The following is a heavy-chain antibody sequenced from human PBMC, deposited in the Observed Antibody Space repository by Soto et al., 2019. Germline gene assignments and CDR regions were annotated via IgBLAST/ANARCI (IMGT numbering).Heavy chain of an antibody. V-gene: IGHV1-46*01. CDR1: GYTFTNYY. J-gene: IGHJ4*02. D-gene: IGHD3-22*01. Sequence: ASVKVSCKASGYTFTNYYMHWVRQAPGQGLEWMGIINPSGGSTSYAQKFQGRVTITRDTSASTVYMELSSLRSEDTAVYYCARDYDSDFGIDYWGQGTLVTVSS. CDR3: ARDYDSDFGIDY. CDR2: INPSGGST.